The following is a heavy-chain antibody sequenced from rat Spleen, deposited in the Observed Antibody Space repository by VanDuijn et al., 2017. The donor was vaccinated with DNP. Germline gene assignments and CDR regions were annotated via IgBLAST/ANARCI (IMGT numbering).Heavy chain of an antibody. J-gene: IGHJ2*01. V-gene: IGHV5S10*01. CDR1: GFTFSDSN. D-gene: IGHD5-1*01. CDR2: IIYDGSRT. Sequence: EVQLVESGGGLVQPGRSLKLSCAASGFTFSDSNMAWVRQAPKKGLEWVATIIYDGSRTYYRDSVKGRFTISRDNAKSTLYLQMDSLRSEDTATYYCAKVGSPGYFDYWGQGVMVTVSS. CDR3: AKVGSPGYFDY.